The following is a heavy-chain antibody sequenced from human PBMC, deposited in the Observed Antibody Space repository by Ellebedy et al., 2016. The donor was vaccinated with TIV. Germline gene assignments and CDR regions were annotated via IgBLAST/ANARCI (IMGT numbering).Heavy chain of an antibody. CDR1: GFTFNSYW. Sequence: GESLMISCAASGFTFNSYWMSWVRQAPGKGLEWVANIHQDGSKRYYVDSVKGRFTISRDNAKTSLYLQMNSLRADDTAVYYCATDGSYGDYLSPAHAFEMWGQGTMVIVSS. D-gene: IGHD4-17*01. J-gene: IGHJ3*02. V-gene: IGHV3-7*03. CDR3: ATDGSYGDYLSPAHAFEM. CDR2: IHQDGSKR.